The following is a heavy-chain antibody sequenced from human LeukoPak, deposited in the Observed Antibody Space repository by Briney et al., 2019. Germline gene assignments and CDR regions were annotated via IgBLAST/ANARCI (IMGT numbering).Heavy chain of an antibody. CDR2: MNPNSGNT. D-gene: IGHD3-3*01. J-gene: IGHJ6*02. Sequence: ASVKVSCKASGYTFTSYDINWVRQATGQGLEWMGWMNPNSGNTGYAQKFQGRVTMTRNTSISTAYMELSSLRSEDTAVYYCARGRVTIFGVVFLKTYGMDVWGQGTTVTVSS. CDR3: ARGRVTIFGVVFLKTYGMDV. CDR1: GYTFTSYD. V-gene: IGHV1-8*01.